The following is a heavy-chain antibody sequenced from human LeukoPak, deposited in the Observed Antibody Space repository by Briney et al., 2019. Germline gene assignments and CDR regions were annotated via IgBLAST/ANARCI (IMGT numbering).Heavy chain of an antibody. J-gene: IGHJ4*02. CDR1: GFTFSNYW. V-gene: IGHV3-74*01. Sequence: GGSLRLSCVASGFTFSNYWMHWVRQAPGKGLVWVSRINSDGSSTTYADSVKGRFTISRDNAENTLYLQMNSLEAEDTAVYYCARELRVVTAMPLDYWGQGTLVTVSS. CDR2: INSDGSST. D-gene: IGHD2-21*02. CDR3: ARELRVVTAMPLDY.